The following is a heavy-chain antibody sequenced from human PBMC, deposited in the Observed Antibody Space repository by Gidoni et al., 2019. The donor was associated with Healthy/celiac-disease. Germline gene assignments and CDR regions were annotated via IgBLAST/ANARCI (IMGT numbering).Heavy chain of an antibody. CDR2: IIPILGIA. D-gene: IGHD3-16*01. CDR3: ASGRDWGAGPWGALPYYYYGMDV. CDR1: GGTFSSYT. V-gene: IGHV1-69*02. J-gene: IGHJ6*02. Sequence: QVQLVQSGAEVKKPGSSVKVSCKASGGTFSSYTISWVRQAPGQGLEWMGRIIPILGIANYAQKFQGRVTITADKSTSTAYMELSSLRSEDTAVYYCASGRDWGAGPWGALPYYYYGMDVWGQGTTVTVSS.